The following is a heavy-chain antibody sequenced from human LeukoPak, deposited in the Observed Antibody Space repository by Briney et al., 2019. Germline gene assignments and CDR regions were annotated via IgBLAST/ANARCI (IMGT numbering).Heavy chain of an antibody. J-gene: IGHJ4*02. CDR2: ISGSGGST. CDR1: GFTFSIYG. V-gene: IGHV3-23*01. Sequence: GGSLRLSCAASGFTFSIYGMTWVRQAPGKGLEWVSAISGSGGSTYYADSVKGRFTISRDNSKNTLNLQMNSLRAEDTAVYYCAKNGRAEYDYWGQGTLVTVSS. CDR3: AKNGRAEYDY. D-gene: IGHD5-24*01.